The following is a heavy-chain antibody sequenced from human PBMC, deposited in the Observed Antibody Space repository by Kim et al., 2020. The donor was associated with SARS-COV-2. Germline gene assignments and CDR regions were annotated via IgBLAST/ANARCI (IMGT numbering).Heavy chain of an antibody. D-gene: IGHD3-16*01. Sequence: YYNPDLRSRVTISVDTSKSQFSRKLGSVTAADTAVYYWARGGGSGGFFDYWGQGTLVTVSS. V-gene: IGHV4-31*02. CDR3: ARGGGSGGFFDY. J-gene: IGHJ4*02.